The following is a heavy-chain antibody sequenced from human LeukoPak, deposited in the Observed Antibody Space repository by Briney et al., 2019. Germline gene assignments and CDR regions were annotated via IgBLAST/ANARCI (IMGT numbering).Heavy chain of an antibody. CDR2: INHSGST. J-gene: IGHJ4*02. Sequence: SETLSLTCAVYGGSFSGYYWSWIRQPPGKGLEWIGEINHSGSTNYNPSLKSRVTISVDTSKNQFSLKLSSVTAADTAVYYCARGGYSYGTFDYWGQGTLVTVPS. CDR1: GGSFSGYY. V-gene: IGHV4-34*01. CDR3: ARGGYSYGTFDY. D-gene: IGHD5-18*01.